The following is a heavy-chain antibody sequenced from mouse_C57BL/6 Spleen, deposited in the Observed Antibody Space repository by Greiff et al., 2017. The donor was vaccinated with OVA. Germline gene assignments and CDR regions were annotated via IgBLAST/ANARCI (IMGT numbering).Heavy chain of an antibody. CDR3: ARRYYGSLEYFDV. D-gene: IGHD1-1*01. V-gene: IGHV1-72*01. CDR1: GYTFTSYW. Sequence: QVQLKQPGAELVKPGASVKLSCKASGYTFTSYWMHWVKQRPGRGLEWIGRIDPNSGGTKYNEKFKSKATLTVDKPSSTAYMQLSSLTSEDSAVYYCARRYYGSLEYFDVWGTGTTVTVSS. J-gene: IGHJ1*03. CDR2: IDPNSGGT.